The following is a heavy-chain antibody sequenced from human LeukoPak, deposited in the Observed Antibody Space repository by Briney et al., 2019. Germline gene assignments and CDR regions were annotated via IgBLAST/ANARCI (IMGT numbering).Heavy chain of an antibody. CDR1: GGSFSGYY. D-gene: IGHD1-1*01. J-gene: IGHJ6*03. Sequence: PSETLSLTCAVYGGSFSGYYWSWIRQPPGKGLEGIGEINHSGSTNYNPSLKSRVTISVDTSKNQFSLKLSSVTAADTAVYYCASILRYSGHYYYMDVWGKGTTVTVSS. V-gene: IGHV4-34*01. CDR2: INHSGST. CDR3: ASILRYSGHYYYMDV.